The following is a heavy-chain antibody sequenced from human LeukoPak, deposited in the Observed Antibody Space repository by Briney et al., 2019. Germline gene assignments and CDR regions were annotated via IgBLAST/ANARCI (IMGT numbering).Heavy chain of an antibody. D-gene: IGHD5-12*01. Sequence: GGSLRLSCAASGFTFRSSEMNWVRQAPGKGLEWVSYISDGGKTKYYADSVKGRFTISRDNAKNSLYLQMNSPRAEDTAVYYCARDYSGWSLDPWGQGTLVTVSS. J-gene: IGHJ5*02. CDR3: ARDYSGWSLDP. CDR1: GFTFRSSE. CDR2: ISDGGKTK. V-gene: IGHV3-48*03.